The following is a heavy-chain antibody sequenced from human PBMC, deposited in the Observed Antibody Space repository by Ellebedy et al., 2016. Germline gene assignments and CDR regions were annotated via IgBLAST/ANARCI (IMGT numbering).Heavy chain of an antibody. D-gene: IGHD3-10*01. Sequence: GESLKISXEASGFIFSNYWMTWVRQAPGKGLEWVANIKYDTSEIHYLDSVRGRFRISRDNARKSVYLQMNSLRAEDTAVYYCAKVGLRDTTSWGQGTLVTVSS. V-gene: IGHV3-7*01. J-gene: IGHJ4*02. CDR1: GFIFSNYW. CDR3: AKVGLRDTTS. CDR2: IKYDTSEI.